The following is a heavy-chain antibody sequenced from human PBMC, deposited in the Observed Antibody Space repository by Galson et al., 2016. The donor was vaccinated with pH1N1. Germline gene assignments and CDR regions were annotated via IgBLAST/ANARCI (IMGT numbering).Heavy chain of an antibody. J-gene: IGHJ4*02. CDR3: TRGFCVSPSCYTFDQ. V-gene: IGHV3-7*04. Sequence: SLRLSCAASGSTFTSYWMSWVRQTPWKGLEWVASIKQDGGEEYYVDSVEGRFTISRDNVKKSLYLQMNSLRVEDTAVYYCTRGFCVSPSCYTFDQWGQGTQVTVSS. CDR1: GSTFTSYW. D-gene: IGHD2-2*02. CDR2: IKQDGGEE.